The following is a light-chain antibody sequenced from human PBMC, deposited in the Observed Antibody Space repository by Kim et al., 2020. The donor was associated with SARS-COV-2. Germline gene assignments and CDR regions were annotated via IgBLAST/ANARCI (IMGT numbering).Light chain of an antibody. J-gene: IGKJ1*01. Sequence: GDRVTITCRASQSITGYLNWYQQKPGKAPKLLIYAASSLQSGVPSRFSGSGSGTDYTLTISSLQPEDFATYFCQQSHTTWTFGQGTKVEIK. CDR1: QSITGY. CDR2: AAS. CDR3: QQSHTTWT. V-gene: IGKV1-39*01.